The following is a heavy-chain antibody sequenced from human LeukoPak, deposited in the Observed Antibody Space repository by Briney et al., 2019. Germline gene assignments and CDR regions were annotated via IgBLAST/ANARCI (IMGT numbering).Heavy chain of an antibody. D-gene: IGHD6-13*01. Sequence: SETLSLTCTVSGGSISSYYWSWIRQPPGKGLEWIGYIYYSGSTNYNPSHKSRVTISVDTSKNQFSLKLSSVTAADTAVYYCARVAAAWTFDYWGQGTLVTVSS. CDR3: ARVAAAWTFDY. V-gene: IGHV4-59*01. J-gene: IGHJ4*02. CDR1: GGSISSYY. CDR2: IYYSGST.